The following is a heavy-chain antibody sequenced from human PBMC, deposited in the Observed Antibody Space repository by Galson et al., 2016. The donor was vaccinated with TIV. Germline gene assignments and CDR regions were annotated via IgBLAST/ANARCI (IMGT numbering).Heavy chain of an antibody. CDR1: GFTFSRYA. Sequence: SLRLSCAASGFTFSRYAIHWFRQTPGKGLEWVAVISFDGGNEYYAHSVKGRFTISRDNAKNTMYLQMSSLRAEDTALYYCTRDEPSYNYVVDVWGQGPTVTVSS. D-gene: IGHD1-14*01. V-gene: IGHV3-30-3*01. CDR2: ISFDGGNE. J-gene: IGHJ6*02. CDR3: TRDEPSYNYVVDV.